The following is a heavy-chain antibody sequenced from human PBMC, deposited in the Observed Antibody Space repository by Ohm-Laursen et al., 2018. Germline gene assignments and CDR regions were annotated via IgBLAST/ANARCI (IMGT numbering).Heavy chain of an antibody. D-gene: IGHD6-19*01. CDR1: GFTFRRDA. Sequence: SLRLSCAASGFTFRRDAMSWVRQAPGKGLEWVAVVSYDGSNKYYADSVKGRFTISRDNSKNTLYLQMNSLRAEDTAVYYCAKDSGWYYFDYWGQGTLVTVSS. CDR3: AKDSGWYYFDY. V-gene: IGHV3-30*18. J-gene: IGHJ4*02. CDR2: VSYDGSNK.